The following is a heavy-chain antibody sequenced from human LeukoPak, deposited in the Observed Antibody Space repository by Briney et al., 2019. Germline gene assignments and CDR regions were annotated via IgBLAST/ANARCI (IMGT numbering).Heavy chain of an antibody. CDR2: ISGSGGST. CDR1: GFTFSSYA. D-gene: IGHD5-18*01. V-gene: IGHV3-23*01. Sequence: SGGSLRLSCAASGFTFSSYAMSWVRQAPGKGLEWVSAISGSGGSTYYADSVKGRFTISRDNSKNTLYLQMNSLRAEDTAVYYCAKGGSGYSYGTGDWGQGTLVTVSS. J-gene: IGHJ4*02. CDR3: AKGGSGYSYGTGD.